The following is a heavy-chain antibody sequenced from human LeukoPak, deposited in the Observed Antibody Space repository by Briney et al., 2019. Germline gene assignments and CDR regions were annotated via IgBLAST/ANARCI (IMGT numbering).Heavy chain of an antibody. J-gene: IGHJ4*02. CDR1: GFPFSSYS. Sequence: GGSLRLSCAASGFPFSSYSMNWVRQAPGKGLEWVSYISASGSNIYYLDAVKGRFTVSKDNAMNSLFLQMNRPRAEDTAIYYCVRVKGTYFDFWGQGTLVTVSS. D-gene: IGHD1-1*01. V-gene: IGHV3-48*01. CDR2: ISASGSNI. CDR3: VRVKGTYFDF.